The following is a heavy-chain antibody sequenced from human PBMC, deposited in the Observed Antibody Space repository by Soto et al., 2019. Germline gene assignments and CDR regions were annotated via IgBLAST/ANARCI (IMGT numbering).Heavy chain of an antibody. CDR2: VCTTGAT. J-gene: IGHJ6*04. CDR3: SRRSCSSGTCYPPDV. Sequence: EVQLVESGGGLVQPGGSLRLSCATSGFTFSWYDMHWVRQAAGKHLEWVSSVCTTGATKYLDSVKGRFTISRDNAKSSLFLQMDSLRAEDTAIYYCSRRSCSSGTCYPPDVWGTGTAVTVSP. D-gene: IGHD2-15*01. V-gene: IGHV3-13*01. CDR1: GFTFSWYD.